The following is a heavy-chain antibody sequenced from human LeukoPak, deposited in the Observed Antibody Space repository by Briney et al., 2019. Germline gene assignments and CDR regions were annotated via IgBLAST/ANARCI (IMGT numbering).Heavy chain of an antibody. CDR2: ISAYTGNT. D-gene: IGHD3-3*01. CDR3: ARGDYDFWSGYYTGDY. J-gene: IGHJ4*02. Sequence: ISAYTGNTNYAQKLQGRVTMTTDTSTSTAYMELRSLRSDDTAVYYCARGDYDFWSGYYTGDYWGQGTLVTVSS. V-gene: IGHV1-18*01.